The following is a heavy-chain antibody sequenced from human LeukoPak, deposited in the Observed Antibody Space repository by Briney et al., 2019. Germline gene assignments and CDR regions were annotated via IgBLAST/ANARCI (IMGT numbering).Heavy chain of an antibody. Sequence: GGSLRLSCTASGFIFDDYAMHWVRQAPGKGLEWVSGISWNSGTIGYADSVKGRFTISRDNSKNTLYLQMNSLRAEDTAVYYCAKAQYSSGWYGFFDYWGQGTLVTVSS. D-gene: IGHD6-19*01. V-gene: IGHV3-9*01. CDR3: AKAQYSSGWYGFFDY. J-gene: IGHJ4*02. CDR1: GFIFDDYA. CDR2: ISWNSGTI.